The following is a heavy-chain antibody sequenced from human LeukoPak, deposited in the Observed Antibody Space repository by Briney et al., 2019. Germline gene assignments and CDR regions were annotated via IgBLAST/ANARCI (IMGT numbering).Heavy chain of an antibody. CDR2: ISSSGSGT. J-gene: IGHJ3*02. CDR3: AGGMWDAFDI. V-gene: IGHV3-11*01. Sequence: GGSLRLSCGASGFTFRDYYMGWIRQAPGKGLEWVSYISSSGSGTYYADSVKGRFTISRDNAKNSLYLQTNSLKPEDTALYYCAGGMWDAFDIWGQGTMVTVSS. CDR1: GFTFRDYY. D-gene: IGHD2-21*01.